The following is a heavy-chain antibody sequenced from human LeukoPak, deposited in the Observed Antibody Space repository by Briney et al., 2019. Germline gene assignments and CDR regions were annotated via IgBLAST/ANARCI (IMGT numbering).Heavy chain of an antibody. CDR3: ATGLRAVSDAFDI. D-gene: IGHD1-14*01. CDR1: GYTFTTYI. CDR2: INAGNANT. V-gene: IGHV1-3*01. J-gene: IGHJ3*02. Sequence: GASVKVSCKASGYTFTTYIMHWVRQAPGQRLEWMGWINAGNANTKYSQKFQGRVTITRDTSASTAYMELSSLRSEDTAVYYCATGLRAVSDAFDIWGQGTMVTVSS.